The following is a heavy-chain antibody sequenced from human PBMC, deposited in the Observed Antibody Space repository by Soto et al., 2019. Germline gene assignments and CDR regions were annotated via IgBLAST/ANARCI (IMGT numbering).Heavy chain of an antibody. CDR3: TRDRSSFRRGRIRGPYGGLDV. CDR1: RFAFSSYS. V-gene: IGHV3-21*01. Sequence: QLVESGGGLVKPGGSLRVSCAASRFAFSSYSMHWVRQAPMKGLEWVASINSVASYVYYADSVEGRFTISRDNAKNSVDLQMNSLRAEDTAVYYCTRDRSSFRRGRIRGPYGGLDVWGQGTTVLVS. D-gene: IGHD3-10*01. CDR2: INSVASYV. J-gene: IGHJ6*02.